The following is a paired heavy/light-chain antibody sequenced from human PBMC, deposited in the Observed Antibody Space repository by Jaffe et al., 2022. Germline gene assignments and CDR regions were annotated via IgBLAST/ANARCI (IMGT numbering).Heavy chain of an antibody. CDR2: IIPIFGTA. V-gene: IGHV1-69*01. J-gene: IGHJ6*03. CDR1: GGTFSSYA. D-gene: IGHD5-12*01. Sequence: QVQLVQSGAEVKKPGSSVKVSCKASGGTFSSYAISWVRQAPGQGLEWMGGIIPIFGTANYAQKFQGRVTITADESTSTAYMELSSLRSEDTAVYYCARVAGHVDIVATPLVDYYYYMDVWGKGTTVTVSS. CDR3: ARVAGHVDIVATPLVDYYYYMDV.
Light chain of an antibody. V-gene: IGKV1-5*03. CDR3: QQYNSYSAT. CDR1: QSISSW. CDR2: KAS. J-gene: IGKJ3*01. Sequence: DIQMTQSPSTLSASVGDRVTITCRASQSISSWLAWYQQKPGKAPKLLIYKASSLESGVPSRFSGSGSGTEFTLTISSLQPDDFATYYCQQYNSYSATFGPGTKVDIK.